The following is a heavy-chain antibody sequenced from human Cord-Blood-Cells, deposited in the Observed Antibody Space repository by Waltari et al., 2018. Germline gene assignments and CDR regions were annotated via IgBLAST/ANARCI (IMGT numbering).Heavy chain of an antibody. CDR1: GFTFDDYA. J-gene: IGHJ5*02. Sequence: EVQLVESGGGLVQPGRSLRLSCAASGFTFDDYAMHWVRQAPGKGLEWVSGISWISGSIGDADSVKGRFTISRDNAKNSLYLQMNSLRAEDTALYYCAKGSSSSLVLDPWGQGTLVTVSS. V-gene: IGHV3-9*01. CDR3: AKGSSSSLVLDP. D-gene: IGHD6-6*01. CDR2: ISWISGSI.